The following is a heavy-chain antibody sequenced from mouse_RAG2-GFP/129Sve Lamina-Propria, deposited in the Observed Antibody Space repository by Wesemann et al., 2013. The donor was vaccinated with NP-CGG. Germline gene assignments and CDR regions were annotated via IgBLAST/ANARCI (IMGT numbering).Heavy chain of an antibody. Sequence: QVQLQQPGAELVKPGASVKLSCKASGYTFTSYWMQWVKQRPGQGLEWIGEIDPSDSYTNYNQKFKGKATLTVDKSSSTAYMQLSSLTSEDSAVYYCARGDGSSPFDYWGQGTTLTVSS. V-gene: IGHV1-50*01. CDR3: ARGDGSSPFDY. D-gene: IGHD1-1*01. CDR2: IDPSDSYT. J-gene: IGHJ2*01. CDR1: GYTFTSYW.